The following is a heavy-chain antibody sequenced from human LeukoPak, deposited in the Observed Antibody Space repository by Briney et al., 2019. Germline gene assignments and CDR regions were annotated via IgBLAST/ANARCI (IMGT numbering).Heavy chain of an antibody. CDR1: GDSITNYY. J-gene: IGHJ3*02. V-gene: IGHV4-59*01. CDR3: ATSITIFGVVTDAFDI. Sequence: SETLSLTCTVSGDSITNYYWSWIRQPPGKGLEWIGYIYYSGSTNYNPSLKSRVTISVDTSKNQFSLKLSSVTAADTAVYYCATSITIFGVVTDAFDIWGQGTMVTVSS. CDR2: IYYSGST. D-gene: IGHD3-3*01.